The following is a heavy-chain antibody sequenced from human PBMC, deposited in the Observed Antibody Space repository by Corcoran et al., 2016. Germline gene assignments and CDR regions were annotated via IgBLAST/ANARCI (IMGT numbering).Heavy chain of an antibody. Sequence: QVQLVESGGGVVQPGRSLRLSCAASGFTFSSYGMHWVRQAPGNGLEWVAVISYDGSNTYYADSVKGRFTITRDNSKNKLYLQMNSLRAEDTAVYYCAKGGDSSGYFDYWGQGTLVTVSS. D-gene: IGHD3-22*01. CDR2: ISYDGSNT. V-gene: IGHV3-30*18. J-gene: IGHJ4*02. CDR3: AKGGDSSGYFDY. CDR1: GFTFSSYG.